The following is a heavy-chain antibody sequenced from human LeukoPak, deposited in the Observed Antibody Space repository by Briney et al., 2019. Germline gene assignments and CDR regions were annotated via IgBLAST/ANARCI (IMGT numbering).Heavy chain of an antibody. CDR3: ARSGYGEYGYGLDV. D-gene: IGHD4-17*01. CDR1: GEYISNYY. CDR2: TFYSGDT. Sequence: SETLSLTCTVSGEYISNYYWSWIRQAPGKGLEWIGYTFYSGDTKYNPSLKSRVTISVDSSRRQFSLRLSSVTAADTAMYYCARSGYGEYGYGLDVWGQGTTVTVSS. J-gene: IGHJ6*02. V-gene: IGHV4-59*08.